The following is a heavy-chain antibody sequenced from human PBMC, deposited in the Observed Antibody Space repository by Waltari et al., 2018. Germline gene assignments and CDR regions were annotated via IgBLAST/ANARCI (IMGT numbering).Heavy chain of an antibody. CDR3: ATDQGVLRYFRGMDV. J-gene: IGHJ6*02. V-gene: IGHV1-24*01. CDR2: FDPEDGEK. Sequence: QVQLVQSGAEVKKPGASVKVSCKVSGYTLTELSMHWVRQAPGKGLEWMGGFDPEDGEKIYAQKFQGRGTSTEDTSTDTAYMELSSLRSEDTAVYYCATDQGVLRYFRGMDVWCQGTTVTVSS. CDR1: GYTLTELS. D-gene: IGHD3-9*01.